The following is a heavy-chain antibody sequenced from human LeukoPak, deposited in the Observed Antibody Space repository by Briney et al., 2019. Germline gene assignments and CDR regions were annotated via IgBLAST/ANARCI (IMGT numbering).Heavy chain of an antibody. CDR3: ASGDLRLGYCSSPSCYPDAFDI. CDR1: GGSISSYY. D-gene: IGHD2-2*01. CDR2: IYYSGST. V-gene: IGHV4-59*01. J-gene: IGHJ3*02. Sequence: PSETLSLTCTVSGGSISSYYWSWIRQPPGKGLEWIGYIYYSGSTNYNPSLKSRVTISVDTSKNQFSLKLSSVTAADTAVYYCASGDLRLGYCSSPSCYPDAFDIWGQGTMVTVSS.